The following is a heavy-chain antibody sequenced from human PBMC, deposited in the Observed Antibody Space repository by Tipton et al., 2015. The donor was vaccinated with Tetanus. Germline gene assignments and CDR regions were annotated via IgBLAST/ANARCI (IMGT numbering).Heavy chain of an antibody. CDR1: GFSFSNYK. CDR3: ARDQIVEQATRDHDYGVDV. CDR2: ISSGSTYI. D-gene: IGHD3-22*01. V-gene: IGHV3-21*01. Sequence: SLRLSCEVSGFSFSNYKMNWVRQGPGRGLEWVSSISSGSTYIYYADSVKGRFTISRDNAKNSLYLLMDSLRAEDTAVYYCARDQIVEQATRDHDYGVDVWGQGTTVTVSS. J-gene: IGHJ6*02.